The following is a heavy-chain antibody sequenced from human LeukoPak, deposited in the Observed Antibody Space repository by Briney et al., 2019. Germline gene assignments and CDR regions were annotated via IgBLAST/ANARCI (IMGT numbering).Heavy chain of an antibody. CDR2: ISGSGGST. CDR1: GFTFSSYA. D-gene: IGHD6-13*01. V-gene: IGHV3-23*01. CDR3: VRRPEAGDY. J-gene: IGHJ4*02. Sequence: GSLRLSCAASGFTFSSYAMSWVRQAPGKGLEWVSAISGSGGSTYYADSVKGRFTISRDNAKNSLYLQMNNLRAEDTAVYYCVRRPEAGDYWGQGTLVTVSS.